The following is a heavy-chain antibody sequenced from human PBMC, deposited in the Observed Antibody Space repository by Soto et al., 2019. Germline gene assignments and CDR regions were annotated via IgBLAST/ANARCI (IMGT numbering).Heavy chain of an antibody. CDR2: ISGSGART. Sequence: EVQLLESGGNLIQPGGSLRLSCAASGFTFRNYAMSWVRQAPGAGPEWVSGISGSGARTYYADSVKGRFTISRDNSNNALFLQMNSLRAEDTALYYCAKDPNGDYVGAFDIWGRGTMVTVSS. D-gene: IGHD4-17*01. J-gene: IGHJ3*02. CDR1: GFTFRNYA. CDR3: AKDPNGDYVGAFDI. V-gene: IGHV3-23*01.